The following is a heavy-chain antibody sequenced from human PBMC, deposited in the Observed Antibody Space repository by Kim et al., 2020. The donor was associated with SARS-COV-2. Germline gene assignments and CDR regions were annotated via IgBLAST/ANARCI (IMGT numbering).Heavy chain of an antibody. CDR3: ARGSYNSPEY. Sequence: GGSLRLSCGVSGLTFSTNGMHWVRQAPGKGLEWVAAITPDGTIKFYADSVKGRFTISRDNSKNTVYLQMDSLRAEDTAIYYCARGSYNSPEYWGRRTLVTVSS. CDR1: GLTFSTNG. CDR2: ITPDGTIK. D-gene: IGHD1-1*01. J-gene: IGHJ4*02. V-gene: IGHV3-30*03.